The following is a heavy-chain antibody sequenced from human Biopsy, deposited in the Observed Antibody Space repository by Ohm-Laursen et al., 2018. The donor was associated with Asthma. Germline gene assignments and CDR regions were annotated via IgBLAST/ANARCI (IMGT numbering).Heavy chain of an antibody. Sequence: GSLRLSCAASGFTFSSYWMHWVRQAPGKGLVWVSRINSDGSSTSYADSVKGRFTISRDNAKNTLYLQMNSLRAEDTAVYYCAGVAYGDLTCFDPWGQGTLVTVSS. V-gene: IGHV3-74*01. CDR2: INSDGSST. J-gene: IGHJ5*02. D-gene: IGHD4-17*01. CDR1: GFTFSSYW. CDR3: AGVAYGDLTCFDP.